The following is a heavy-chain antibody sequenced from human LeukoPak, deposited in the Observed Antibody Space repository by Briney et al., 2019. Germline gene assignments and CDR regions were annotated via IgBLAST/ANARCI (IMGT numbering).Heavy chain of an antibody. CDR1: GGTFSGYA. CDR3: ARAIWSGYSSYYFDY. V-gene: IGHV1-69*13. CDR2: IIPIFGTA. D-gene: IGHD3-3*01. J-gene: IGHJ4*02. Sequence: SVKVSCKTSGGTFSGYAISWVRQAPGQGLEWMGGIIPIFGTANYAQKFQGRVTITADESTSTAYMELSSLRSEDTAVYYCARAIWSGYSSYYFDYWGQGTLVTVSS.